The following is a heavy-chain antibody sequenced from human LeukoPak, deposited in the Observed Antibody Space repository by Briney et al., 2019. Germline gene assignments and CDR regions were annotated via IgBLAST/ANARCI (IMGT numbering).Heavy chain of an antibody. V-gene: IGHV3-23*01. J-gene: IGHJ4*02. CDR1: GFTFSSYA. D-gene: IGHD3-10*01. CDR3: AKVGSVAWSYVSDSY. Sequence: GGSLRLSCAASGFTFSSYAMSWVRQAPGRGLEWVSAVSGSGDSTYYADSVKGRFTISRDNSKNTLYLQMHSLRAEDSAVYYCAKVGSVAWSYVSDSYWGQGTLVTVSS. CDR2: VSGSGDST.